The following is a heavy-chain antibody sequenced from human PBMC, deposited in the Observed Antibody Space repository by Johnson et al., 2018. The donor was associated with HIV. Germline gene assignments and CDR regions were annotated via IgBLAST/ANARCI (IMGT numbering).Heavy chain of an antibody. D-gene: IGHD3-9*01. J-gene: IGHJ3*02. CDR3: TTVGGILGIYAFDI. V-gene: IGHV3-15*02. CDR2: IKSKTDGGTT. CDR1: GFTFINAW. Sequence: VQLVESGGTLVKPGGSLSLSCAASGFTFINAWMTWVRQSPGKGLEWVGRIKSKTDGGTTDYAAPVKGRFTISRDDSKNTLYLQMNSLKTEDTALYYCTTVGGILGIYAFDIWGQGTMVTVSS.